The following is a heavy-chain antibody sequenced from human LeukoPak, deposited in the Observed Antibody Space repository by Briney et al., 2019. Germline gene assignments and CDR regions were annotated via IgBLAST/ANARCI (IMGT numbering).Heavy chain of an antibody. J-gene: IGHJ3*02. CDR1: GYSFTSYW. V-gene: IGHV5-51*01. CDR2: IYPGDSDT. CDR3: AAIYYYDSSGHDAFDI. D-gene: IGHD3-22*01. Sequence: GESLKISCKGSGYSFTSYWIGWVRQMPRKGLEWMGIIYPGDSDTRYSPSFQGQVTISADKSISTAYLQWSSLKASDTAMYYCAAIYYYDSSGHDAFDIWGQGTMVTVSS.